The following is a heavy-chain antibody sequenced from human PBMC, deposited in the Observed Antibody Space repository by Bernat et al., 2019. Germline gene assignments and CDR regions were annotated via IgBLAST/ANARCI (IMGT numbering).Heavy chain of an antibody. CDR1: GFTFSSYG. J-gene: IGHJ6*02. Sequence: QVQLVESGGGVVQPGRSLRLSCAASGFTFSSYGMHWVRQAPGKGLEWVAVISYDGSNKYYADSVKGRFTISRDNSKNTLYLQMNSLRAEDTAVYYCAKDHCSSTSCQVQYYYGMDVWGQGTTVTVSS. D-gene: IGHD2-2*01. CDR3: AKDHCSSTSCQVQYYYGMDV. V-gene: IGHV3-30*18. CDR2: ISYDGSNK.